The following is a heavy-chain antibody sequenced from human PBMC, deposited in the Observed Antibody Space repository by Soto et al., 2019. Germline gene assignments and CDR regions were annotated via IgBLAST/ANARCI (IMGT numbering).Heavy chain of an antibody. CDR3: ARARYIDTTLGVGYYGMDV. D-gene: IGHD3-16*01. CDR1: GGSISSSSYY. CDR2: IYYSGST. Sequence: SETLSLTCTVSGGSISSSSYYWGWIRQHPGKGLDWIGYIYYSGSTYYNPSLKSRVTISVDTSKNQFSLKLSSVTAADTAVYYSARARYIDTTLGVGYYGMDVWGQGTTVTVSS. J-gene: IGHJ6*02. V-gene: IGHV4-31*03.